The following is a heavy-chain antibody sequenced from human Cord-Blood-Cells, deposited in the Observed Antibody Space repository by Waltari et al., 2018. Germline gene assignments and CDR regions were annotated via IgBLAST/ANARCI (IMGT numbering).Heavy chain of an antibody. Sequence: QVQLQESGPGLVKPSQTLSRTCTVSGGSISSGGYYCSWIRQHPGQGLEWIGYICYSGSTYDNPSPKSRVTISIDTSKNQFDLKLSSVTAADTAMYYCARDECSGYRDGYYYGRDVCGQVTTVTVAS. J-gene: IGHJ6*02. CDR1: GGSISSGGYY. V-gene: IGHV4-31*03. CDR2: ICYSGST. D-gene: IGHD5-12*01. CDR3: ARDECSGYRDGYYYGRDV.